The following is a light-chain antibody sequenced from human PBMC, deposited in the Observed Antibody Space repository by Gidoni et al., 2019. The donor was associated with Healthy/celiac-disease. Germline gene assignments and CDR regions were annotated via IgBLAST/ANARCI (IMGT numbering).Light chain of an antibody. V-gene: IGLV1-47*01. CDR1: SSNIGSNY. J-gene: IGLJ3*02. Sequence: QSVLTQRPSASGPPGQRVTISCSGRSSNIGSNYVYWYQQLPGPAPNLLIYSNNQRPSGVPDRFSGSKSGTSASLAISGLRSEDEADYYCAAWDDSLSGPVFGGGTKLTVL. CDR3: AAWDDSLSGPV. CDR2: SNN.